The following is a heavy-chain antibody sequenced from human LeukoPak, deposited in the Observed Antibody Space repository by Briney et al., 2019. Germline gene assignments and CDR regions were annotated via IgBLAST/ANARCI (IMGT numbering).Heavy chain of an antibody. V-gene: IGHV3-11*05. Sequence: GGSLRLSCVAPGFTFSDYYMSWIRQAPGKGLEWVSYISSSSSYTNYADSVKGRFTISRDNAKNSLYLQMNSLRAEDTAVYYCAKDGDYIDYWGQGTLVTVSS. D-gene: IGHD4-17*01. J-gene: IGHJ4*02. CDR2: ISSSSSYT. CDR1: GFTFSDYY. CDR3: AKDGDYIDY.